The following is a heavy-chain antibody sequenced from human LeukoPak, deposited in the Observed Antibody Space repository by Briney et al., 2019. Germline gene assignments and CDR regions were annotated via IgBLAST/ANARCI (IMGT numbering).Heavy chain of an antibody. Sequence: PGGSLRLSWVASGFTFSSETMSWVRQAPGKGLEWVSAISGGGYSSWYADSVRGRFTVTRDNSKNTLSLQMNSLRAEDTAVYYCARIAAALGWFDPWGQGTLVTVSS. V-gene: IGHV3-23*01. CDR1: GFTFSSET. D-gene: IGHD6-13*01. J-gene: IGHJ5*02. CDR2: ISGGGYSS. CDR3: ARIAAALGWFDP.